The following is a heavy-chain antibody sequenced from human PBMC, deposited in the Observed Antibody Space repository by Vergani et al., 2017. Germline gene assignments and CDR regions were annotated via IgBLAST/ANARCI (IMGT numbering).Heavy chain of an antibody. J-gene: IGHJ4*02. CDR1: GGSISNSDYY. Sequence: QLQLQESGPGLVKPSETLSLTCTVSGGSISNSDYYWGWLRQPPGMGLEWIGSITYRGSTNYNPSPKTRVTISVNTSKKQFSLNFRSGTAADTAGYYCARERKNVGGTYWGYIDFWGQGTLVTVSS. CDR2: ITYRGST. CDR3: ARERKNVGGTYWGYIDF. V-gene: IGHV4-39*07. D-gene: IGHD1-26*01.